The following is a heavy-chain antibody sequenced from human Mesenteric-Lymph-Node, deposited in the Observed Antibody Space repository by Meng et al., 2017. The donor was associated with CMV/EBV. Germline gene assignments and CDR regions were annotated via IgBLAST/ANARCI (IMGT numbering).Heavy chain of an antibody. CDR3: ARSGLIRFGELYWFDP. Sequence: YTFAAYFIHWVRQGPGQGLGWVGQINPNSSGTNYAQKFQGRVTIAIDTSINTAYMELSRLRSDDTAVYYCARSGLIRFGELYWFDPWGQGTLVTVSS. D-gene: IGHD3-10*01. J-gene: IGHJ5*02. CDR1: YTFAAYF. V-gene: IGHV1-2*06. CDR2: INPNSSGT.